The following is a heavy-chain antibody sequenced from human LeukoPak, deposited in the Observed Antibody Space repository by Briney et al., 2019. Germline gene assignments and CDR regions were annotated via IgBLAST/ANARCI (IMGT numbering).Heavy chain of an antibody. CDR2: IIPIFGTA. Sequence: SVKVSCKASGGTFSSYAISWVRQAPGQGLEWMGGIIPIFGTANYAQKFQGRVTITTDESTSTAYMELSSPRSEDTAVYYCAAHATVTTSPFYYMDVWGKGTTVTVSS. CDR3: AAHATVTTSPFYYMDV. D-gene: IGHD4-11*01. J-gene: IGHJ6*03. V-gene: IGHV1-69*05. CDR1: GGTFSSYA.